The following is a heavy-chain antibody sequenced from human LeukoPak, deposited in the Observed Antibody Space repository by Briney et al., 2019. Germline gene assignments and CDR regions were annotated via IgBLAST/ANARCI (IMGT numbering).Heavy chain of an antibody. V-gene: IGHV3-48*03. Sequence: PGGSLRLSCAASGFTFSSYEMNWVRQAPGKGLEWVSYISSSGSTIYYADSVKGRFTISRDNAKNSLYLQMNSLRAEDTAVYYCARGRPRPYVGAPTKFDYWGQGTLVTVSS. CDR3: ARGRPRPYVGAPTKFDY. D-gene: IGHD1-26*01. CDR1: GFTFSSYE. CDR2: ISSSGSTI. J-gene: IGHJ4*02.